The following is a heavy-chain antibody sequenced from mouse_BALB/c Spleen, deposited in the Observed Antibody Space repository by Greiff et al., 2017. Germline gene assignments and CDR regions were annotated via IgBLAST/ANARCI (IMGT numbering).Heavy chain of an antibody. D-gene: IGHD2-4*01. CDR3: ARIRYDYDDGLYAMDY. V-gene: IGHV8-8*01. CDR2: IWWDDDK. Sequence: QVTLKECGPGILQPSQTLSLTCSFSGFSLSTSGMGVGWIRQPSGKGLEWLAHIWWDDDKRYNPALKSRLTISKDTSSNQVFLKIASVDTADTATYYCARIRYDYDDGLYAMDYWGQGTSVTVSS. J-gene: IGHJ4*01. CDR1: GFSLSTSGMG.